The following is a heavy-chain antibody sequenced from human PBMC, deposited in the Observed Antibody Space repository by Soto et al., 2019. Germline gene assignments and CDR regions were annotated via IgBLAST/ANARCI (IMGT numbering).Heavy chain of an antibody. V-gene: IGHV1-18*01. D-gene: IGHD6-6*01. CDR1: GYAFTTYG. Sequence: QVHLVQSGAEVKKPGASVKVSCKGSGYAFTTYGITWVRQAPGQGLEGMGWISAHNGNTNYAQKPQGRVTVTRDTSTSTAYMELRSLRSDDTAVYYCARGRDGDYWGQGALVTVSS. CDR2: ISAHNGNT. CDR3: ARGRDGDY. J-gene: IGHJ4*02.